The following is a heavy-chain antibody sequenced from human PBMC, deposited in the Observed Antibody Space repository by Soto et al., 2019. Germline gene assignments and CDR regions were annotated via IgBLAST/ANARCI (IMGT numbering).Heavy chain of an antibody. D-gene: IGHD5-18*01. V-gene: IGHV4-61*01. CDR1: GGSVSSGSYY. CDR3: AGEGYGTYYYYYYAMDV. CDR2: IYYSGST. Sequence: PSETLSLTCTVSGGSVSSGSYYWSWIRQPPGKGLEWIGYIYYSGSTNYNPSLKSRVTISVDTSKNQFSLKLSSVTAAGTAVYYCAGEGYGTYYYYYYAMDVWGQGTTVTVS. J-gene: IGHJ6*02.